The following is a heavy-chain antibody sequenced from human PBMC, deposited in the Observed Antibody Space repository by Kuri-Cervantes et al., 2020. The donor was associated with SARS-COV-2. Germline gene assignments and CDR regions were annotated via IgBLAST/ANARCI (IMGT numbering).Heavy chain of an antibody. CDR2: ISSSSSTI. CDR1: GFTFDDYG. CDR3: ARDYLGWDDLDAFDI. Sequence: LSLTCAASGFTFDDYGMSWVRQAPGKGLEWVSYISSSSSTIYYADSVKGRFTISRDNAKNSLYLQMNSLRAEDTAVYYCARDYLGWDDLDAFDIWGQGTMVTVSS. V-gene: IGHV3-48*01. D-gene: IGHD3-3*01. J-gene: IGHJ3*02.